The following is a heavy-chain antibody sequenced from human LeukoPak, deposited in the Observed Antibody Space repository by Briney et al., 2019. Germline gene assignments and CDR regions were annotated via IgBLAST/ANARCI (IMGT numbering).Heavy chain of an antibody. D-gene: IGHD3-22*01. V-gene: IGHV3-21*01. CDR2: ISSSSSYI. CDR3: ARAGTYYYDSSGYYAGY. Sequence: GGSLRLSCAASAFTFSSYSMNWVRQAPGKGLEWVSSISSSSSYIYYADSVKGRFTISRDNAKNSLYLQMNSLRAEETAVYYCARAGTYYYDSSGYYAGYWGQGTLVTVSS. CDR1: AFTFSSYS. J-gene: IGHJ4*02.